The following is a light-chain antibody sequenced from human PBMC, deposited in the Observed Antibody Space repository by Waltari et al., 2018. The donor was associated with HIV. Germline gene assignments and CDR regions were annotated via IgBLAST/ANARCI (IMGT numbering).Light chain of an antibody. V-gene: IGKV2-28*01. CDR3: MQGLQTGT. CDR1: QSLLHSNGYNY. CDR2: LGS. Sequence: DIVMTQSPLSLPVTPGEPASICCQSSQSLLHSNGYNYLDWYLQKPGQSPQLLIYLGSNRASGVPDRFSGSGSGTDFTLKISRVEAEDVGVYYCMQGLQTGTFGQGTKLETK. J-gene: IGKJ2*01.